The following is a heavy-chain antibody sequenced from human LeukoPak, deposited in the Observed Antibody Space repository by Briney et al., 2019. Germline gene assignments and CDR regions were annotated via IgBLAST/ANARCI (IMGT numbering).Heavy chain of an antibody. CDR1: GYTVTDHA. Sequence: ASVKVSCKASGYTVTDHALHWVRQALGQGLEWLGWIKFENGETSYGWKFRGRVTMTSDTSVTTVYMELNSLTSDDTDIYYCVRNGLNNHGRSSGSFDVWAQGTMVTVSS. V-gene: IGHV1-2*02. J-gene: IGHJ3*01. CDR3: VRNGLNNHGRSSGSFDV. CDR2: IKFENGET. D-gene: IGHD1-14*01.